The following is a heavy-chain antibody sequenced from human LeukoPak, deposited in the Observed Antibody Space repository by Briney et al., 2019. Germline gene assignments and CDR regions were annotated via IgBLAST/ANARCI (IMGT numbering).Heavy chain of an antibody. CDR2: IYYSGST. D-gene: IGHD6-13*01. Sequence: PSETLSLTCTVSGGSISGYYWSWIRQPPGKGLEWIGYIYYSGSTNYNPSLKSRVTISVDTSKNQFSLKLSSVTAADTAVYYCARDRGGSSSWSKIYYYYYGMDVWGQGTTVTVSS. CDR1: GGSISGYY. V-gene: IGHV4-59*01. CDR3: ARDRGGSSSWSKIYYYYYGMDV. J-gene: IGHJ6*02.